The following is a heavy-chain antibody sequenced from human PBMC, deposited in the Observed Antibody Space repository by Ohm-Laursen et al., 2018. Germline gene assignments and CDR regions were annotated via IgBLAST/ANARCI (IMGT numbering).Heavy chain of an antibody. CDR1: GYTFTSYG. Sequence: ASVKVSCKASGYTFTSYGISWVRQAPGQGLEWMGWISAYNGNTNYAQKLQGRVTMTTDTSTSTACMELRSLRSDDTAVYYCAVGYSSSRGGYYYYGMDVWGQGTTVTVSS. V-gene: IGHV1-18*01. J-gene: IGHJ6*02. D-gene: IGHD6-6*01. CDR3: AVGYSSSRGGYYYYGMDV. CDR2: ISAYNGNT.